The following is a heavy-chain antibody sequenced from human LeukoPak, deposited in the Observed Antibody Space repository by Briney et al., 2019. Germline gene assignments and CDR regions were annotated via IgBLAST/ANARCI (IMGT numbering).Heavy chain of an antibody. J-gene: IGHJ4*02. V-gene: IGHV3-23*01. CDR1: GFTFSSYN. Sequence: GGSLRLSCAASGFTFSSYNMNWVRQAPGKGLEWVSSISGSSDNANYADSVKGRFTISRDNSKNILYLQMNSLTAEDTAVYWCAKDPINWGSIYFDCWGQGTLVTVSS. D-gene: IGHD7-27*01. CDR3: AKDPINWGSIYFDC. CDR2: ISGSSDNA.